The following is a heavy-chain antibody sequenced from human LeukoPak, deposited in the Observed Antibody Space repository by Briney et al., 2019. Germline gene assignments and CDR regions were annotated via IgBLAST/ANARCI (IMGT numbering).Heavy chain of an antibody. CDR1: GFTFSSYE. CDR2: ISSSGRTI. CDR3: ARYYYGSGNYQTFDY. D-gene: IGHD3-10*01. Sequence: GGSLRLSCAASGFTFSSYEMNWVRQAPGKGLEWVSYISSSGRTIYYADSVKGRFTISRDNAKNSLCLQMNSLRDEDTAVYYCARYYYGSGNYQTFDYWGQGTLVTVSS. J-gene: IGHJ4*02. V-gene: IGHV3-48*03.